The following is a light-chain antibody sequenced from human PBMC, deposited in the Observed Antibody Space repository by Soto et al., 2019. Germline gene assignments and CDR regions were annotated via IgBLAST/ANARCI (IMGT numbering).Light chain of an antibody. CDR2: EVS. CDR3: TSLASGNNWV. Sequence: QSALTQPPSASGSPGQSVAISCTGTSSDVGGYNHVSWYQQHPGKAPKLIIYEVSKRPSGVPDRFSGFKSGNAASLTVSGLQADDEADYYCTSLASGNNWVFGGGTKLTVL. J-gene: IGLJ3*02. V-gene: IGLV2-8*01. CDR1: SSDVGGYNH.